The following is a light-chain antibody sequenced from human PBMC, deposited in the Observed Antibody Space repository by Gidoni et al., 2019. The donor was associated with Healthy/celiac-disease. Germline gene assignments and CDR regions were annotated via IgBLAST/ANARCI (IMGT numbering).Light chain of an antibody. Sequence: NSMLTQPHSVSESPGKTVTISCTGSSGSIASNYVQWYQQRPGSAPTTVIYEDNQRPSGVPDRFSGSIDSSSNSASLTISGLKTEDEADYYCQSYDSSNLWVFGGGTKLTVL. CDR1: SGSIASNY. V-gene: IGLV6-57*02. CDR2: EDN. J-gene: IGLJ3*02. CDR3: QSYDSSNLWV.